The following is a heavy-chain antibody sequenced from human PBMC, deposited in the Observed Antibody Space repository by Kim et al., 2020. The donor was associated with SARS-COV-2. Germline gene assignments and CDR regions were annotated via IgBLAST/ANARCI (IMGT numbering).Heavy chain of an antibody. CDR2: IYTSGTT. V-gene: IGHV4-4*07. D-gene: IGHD3-3*01. CDR1: GASISSSY. Sequence: SETLSLTCSVSGASISSSYWSWIRQPAGKGLEWIGRIYTSGTTNYNPSLKSRVTMSLDTSKNQFSLNLTSLTAADTAVYYCATEGSGRSHDFWGQGTLVTVSS. J-gene: IGHJ4*02. CDR3: ATEGSGRSHDF.